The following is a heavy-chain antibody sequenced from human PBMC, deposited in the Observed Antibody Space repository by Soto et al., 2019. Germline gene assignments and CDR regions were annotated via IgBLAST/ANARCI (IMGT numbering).Heavy chain of an antibody. J-gene: IGHJ6*04. CDR3: ARNPTTVTQSTMDV. CDR2: ISSSSSYI. D-gene: IGHD4-17*01. Sequence: GGSLRLSCAASGFTFSSYSMNWVRQAPGKGLEWVSSISSSSSYIYYADSVKGRFTISRDNAKNSLYLQMNSLRAEDTAVYYCARNPTTVTQSTMDVWGKGTTVTVSS. V-gene: IGHV3-21*01. CDR1: GFTFSSYS.